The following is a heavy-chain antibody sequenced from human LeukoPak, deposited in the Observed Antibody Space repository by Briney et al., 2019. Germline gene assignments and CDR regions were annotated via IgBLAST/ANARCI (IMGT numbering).Heavy chain of an antibody. CDR1: GYTFTGYY. V-gene: IGHV1-2*02. CDR2: INPNSGGT. J-gene: IGHJ4*02. Sequence: GASVKVSCKASGYTFTGYYMHWVRQAPGQGLELMGWINPNSGGTNYAQKFQGRVTMTRYTSISTAYMELSRLRSADTAVYYCARGNLRITMIVVRHRYFDYWGQGTLVTVSS. CDR3: ARGNLRITMIVVRHRYFDY. D-gene: IGHD3-22*01.